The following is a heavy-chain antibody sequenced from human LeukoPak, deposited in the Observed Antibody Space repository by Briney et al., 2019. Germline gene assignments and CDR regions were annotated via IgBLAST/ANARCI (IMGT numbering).Heavy chain of an antibody. CDR1: GGSFSGYY. D-gene: IGHD6-19*01. CDR3: ARARGAVAIDY. V-gene: IGHV4-34*01. Sequence: SETLSLTCAVYGGSFSGYYWSWIRQPPGKGLEWIGEINHSGSTNCNPSLKSRLTISVDTSKNQFSLKLSSVTAADTAVYYCARARGAVAIDYWGQGTLATVSS. CDR2: INHSGST. J-gene: IGHJ4*02.